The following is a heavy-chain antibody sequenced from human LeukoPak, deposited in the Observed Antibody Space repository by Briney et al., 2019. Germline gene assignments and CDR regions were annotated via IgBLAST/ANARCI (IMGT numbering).Heavy chain of an antibody. Sequence: GGSLRLSCAASGFTFSSYSMNWVRQAPGKGLEWVSYISSSSSTIYYADSVKGRFTISRDNAKNSLYLQMNSLRAEDTAVYYCARSRDDFWSGYSNYYYGMDVWGQGTTVTVSS. J-gene: IGHJ6*02. V-gene: IGHV3-48*01. CDR1: GFTFSSYS. D-gene: IGHD3-3*01. CDR2: ISSSSSTI. CDR3: ARSRDDFWSGYSNYYYGMDV.